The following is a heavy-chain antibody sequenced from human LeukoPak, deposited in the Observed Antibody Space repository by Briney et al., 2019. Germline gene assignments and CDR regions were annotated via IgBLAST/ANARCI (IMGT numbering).Heavy chain of an antibody. Sequence: ASVKVSCKASGYTFTSYDINWVRQATGQGLEWMGWMNPNSGNTGYAQKFQGRVTMTRNTSISTAYMELSSLRSEDTAVYYCARGGGYCSSTNCYSSWFDPWGQGTLVTVSS. J-gene: IGHJ5*02. CDR3: ARGGGYCSSTNCYSSWFDP. D-gene: IGHD2-2*03. CDR2: MNPNSGNT. V-gene: IGHV1-8*01. CDR1: GYTFTSYD.